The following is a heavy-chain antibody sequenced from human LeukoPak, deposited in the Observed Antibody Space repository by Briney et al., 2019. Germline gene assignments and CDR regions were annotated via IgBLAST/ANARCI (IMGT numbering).Heavy chain of an antibody. CDR3: AKEYYDILTGPIMGYAFDI. CDR1: GFTFSSYG. CDR2: ISSRGGST. V-gene: IGHV3-23*01. Sequence: GGSLRLSCAASGFTFSSYGMSWVRQAPGKGLEWVAAISSRGGSTYYADSVKGRFTISRDNSKNTLYLQMNSLRAKDTAVYYCAKEYYDILTGPIMGYAFDIWGEGTMVTVSS. J-gene: IGHJ3*02. D-gene: IGHD3-9*01.